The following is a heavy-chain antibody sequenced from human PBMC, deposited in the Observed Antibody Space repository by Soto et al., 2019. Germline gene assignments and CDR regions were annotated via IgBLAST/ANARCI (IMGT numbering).Heavy chain of an antibody. CDR3: ASKQLGQPQWSFDS. CDR2: ISAYNGNT. D-gene: IGHD1-1*01. J-gene: IGHJ3*02. Sequence: ASVKVSCKASGYTFTSYGISWVRQAPGQGLEWMGWISAYNGNTNYAQKLQGRVTMTTDTSTSTAYMELRSLRSDDTAVYYCASKQLGQPQWSFDSWGQGTMVTVS. V-gene: IGHV1-18*01. CDR1: GYTFTSYG.